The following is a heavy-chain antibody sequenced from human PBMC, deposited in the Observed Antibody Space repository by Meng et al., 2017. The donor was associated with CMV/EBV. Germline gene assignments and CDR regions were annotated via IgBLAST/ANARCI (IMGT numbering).Heavy chain of an antibody. J-gene: IGHJ6*02. D-gene: IGHD4-11*01. Sequence: SCKVSGYTFTDYYMHWVEKAPGKGLEWMGLVDPEDGETIYAEKFQGRVTITADTSTDTAYMELSSLRSEDTAVYYCATSKRTVGMDVWGQGTTVTVSS. CDR2: VDPEDGET. CDR3: ATSKRTVGMDV. V-gene: IGHV1-69-2*01. CDR1: GYTFTDYY.